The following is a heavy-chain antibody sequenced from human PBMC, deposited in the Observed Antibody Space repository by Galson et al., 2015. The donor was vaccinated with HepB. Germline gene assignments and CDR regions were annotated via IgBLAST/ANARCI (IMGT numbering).Heavy chain of an antibody. Sequence: SLRLSCADSGFTLTSFWMSWVRQAPGKGLEWVAYIKKDGSDKNYVDSVKGRFSLSRDNDKNSLSLQMTSLRAEDTAVYYCARGSGIFDYWGQGTLVTVSS. J-gene: IGHJ4*02. CDR1: GFTLTSFW. CDR3: ARGSGIFDY. V-gene: IGHV3-7*03. CDR2: IKKDGSDK. D-gene: IGHD6-19*01.